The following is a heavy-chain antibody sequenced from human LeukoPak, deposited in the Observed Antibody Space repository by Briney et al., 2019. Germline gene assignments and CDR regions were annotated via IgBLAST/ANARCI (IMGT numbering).Heavy chain of an antibody. CDR1: GYTFTSYA. CDR3: ARDYDYVWGSYRFGY. V-gene: IGHV1-3*03. D-gene: IGHD3-16*02. J-gene: IGHJ4*02. Sequence: GASVKVSCKASGYTFTSYAMHWVRQAPGQRLEWMGWINAGNGNTKYSQEFQGRVTITRDTSASTAYMELSSLRSEDMAVYYCARDYDYVWGSYRFGYWGQGTLVTVSS. CDR2: INAGNGNT.